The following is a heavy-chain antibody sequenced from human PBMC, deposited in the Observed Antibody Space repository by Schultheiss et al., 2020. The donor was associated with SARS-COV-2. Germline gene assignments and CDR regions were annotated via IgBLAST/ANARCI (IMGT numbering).Heavy chain of an antibody. CDR2: ISGSGGST. V-gene: IGHV3-23*01. D-gene: IGHD6-19*01. CDR1: GFTFSNAW. CDR3: AKNGYSSGWYRVRVFDY. J-gene: IGHJ4*02. Sequence: GGSLRLSCAASGFTFSNAWMNWVRQAPGKGLEWVSAISGSGGSTYYADSVKGRFTISRDNSKNTLYLQMNSLRAEDTAVYYCAKNGYSSGWYRVRVFDYWGQGTLVTVSS.